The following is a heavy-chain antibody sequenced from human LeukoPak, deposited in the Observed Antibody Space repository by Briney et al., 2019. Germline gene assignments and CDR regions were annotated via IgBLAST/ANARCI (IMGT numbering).Heavy chain of an antibody. CDR1: GFTFSSYG. Sequence: PGGSLRLSCAASGFTFSSYGMHWVRQAPGKGLEWVSGINWNGGSTGYADSVKGRFTISRDNAKNTLYLQMNSLRAEDTAVYYCARGVVVVVAATSNWFDPWGQGTLVTVSS. V-gene: IGHV3-NL1*01. CDR3: ARGVVVVVAATSNWFDP. D-gene: IGHD2-15*01. J-gene: IGHJ5*02. CDR2: INWNGGST.